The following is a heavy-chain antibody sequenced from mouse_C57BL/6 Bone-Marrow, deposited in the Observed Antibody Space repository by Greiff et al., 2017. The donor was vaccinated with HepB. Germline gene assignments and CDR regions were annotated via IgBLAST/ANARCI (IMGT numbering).Heavy chain of an antibody. Sequence: QVQLQQPGAELVKPGASVKVSCKASGYTFTSYWMHWVKQRPGQGLEWIGRIHPSDSDTNYNQKFKSKATLTVDKSSSTAYMQLSSLTSEDSAVYYCAIRDYYGSSYWYDLDVWGTGTTVTVSS. CDR2: IHPSDSDT. CDR1: GYTFTSYW. CDR3: AIRDYYGSSYWYDLDV. J-gene: IGHJ1*03. V-gene: IGHV1-74*01. D-gene: IGHD1-1*01.